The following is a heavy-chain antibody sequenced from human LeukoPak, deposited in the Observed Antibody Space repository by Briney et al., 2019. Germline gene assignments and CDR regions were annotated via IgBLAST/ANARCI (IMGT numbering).Heavy chain of an antibody. CDR3: ARAPYSYDTFDY. CDR1: GFTFSSYS. Sequence: GGSLGLSCAASGFTFSSYSMNWVRQAPGKGLEWVSSISSSSSYIYYADSVKGRFTISRDNAKNSLYLQMNSLRAEDTAVYYCARAPYSYDTFDYWGQGTLVTVSS. CDR2: ISSSSSYI. V-gene: IGHV3-21*01. J-gene: IGHJ4*02. D-gene: IGHD5-18*01.